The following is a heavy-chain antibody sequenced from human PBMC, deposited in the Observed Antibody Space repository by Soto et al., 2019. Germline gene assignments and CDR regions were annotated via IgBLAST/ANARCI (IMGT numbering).Heavy chain of an antibody. D-gene: IGHD6-13*01. Sequence: EVQLLESGGGLVQPGGSLRLSCAGSGFNFSSFAMTWVRQAPGKGLEWVSTISGSGGSRFYADSVKGRFTLTRDNSKDTVYLQMNSLRVEDTAFYYCAKDEGAAVESPGDWGHGTLVTVSS. J-gene: IGHJ4*01. V-gene: IGHV3-23*01. CDR3: AKDEGAAVESPGD. CDR1: GFNFSSFA. CDR2: ISGSGGSR.